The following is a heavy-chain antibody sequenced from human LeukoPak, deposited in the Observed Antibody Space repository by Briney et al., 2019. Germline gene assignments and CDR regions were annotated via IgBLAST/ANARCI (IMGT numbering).Heavy chain of an antibody. V-gene: IGHV3-23*01. CDR3: AKGGVATMRDSYNFYYYYMEV. CDR2: ISGSGGHT. D-gene: IGHD5-24*01. CDR1: GLTFTSHA. J-gene: IGHJ6*03. Sequence: SGGSLRLSCAASGLTFTSHAISWVRQAPGKGLEWVSLISGSGGHTYYGDSVKGRFTISRDNSKSTLYLQMNSLRAEDTAVYYSAKGGVATMRDSYNFYYYYMEVWGRGTTVTVSS.